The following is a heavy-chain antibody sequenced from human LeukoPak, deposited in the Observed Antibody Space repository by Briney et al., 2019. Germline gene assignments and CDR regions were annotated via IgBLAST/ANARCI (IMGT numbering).Heavy chain of an antibody. CDR1: GDSVSSNSAA. D-gene: IGHD6-19*01. CDR3: ARDLIGYSSGWYVWFDP. Sequence: SQTLSLTCAISGDSVSSNSAAWNWIRQSPSRGLKWLGRTYYTSKWYNDYAVSVKSRITINPDTSKNQFSLQLNSVTPEDTAVYYCARDLIGYSSGWYVWFDPWGQGTLVTVSS. CDR2: TYYTSKWYN. J-gene: IGHJ5*02. V-gene: IGHV6-1*01.